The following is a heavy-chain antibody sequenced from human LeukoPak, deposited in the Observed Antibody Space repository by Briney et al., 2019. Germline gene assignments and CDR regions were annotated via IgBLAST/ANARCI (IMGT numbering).Heavy chain of an antibody. D-gene: IGHD2-2*01. V-gene: IGHV3-23*01. CDR1: GFTFSGYA. CDR3: AKAPGVVPAADWYFDL. Sequence: GGSLRLSCAASGFTFSGYAMSWVRQAPGKGLEWVSAISGSGGSTYYADSVKGRFTISRDNSKNTLYLQMNSLRAEDTAVYYCAKAPGVVPAADWYFDLWGRGTLVTVSS. J-gene: IGHJ2*01. CDR2: ISGSGGST.